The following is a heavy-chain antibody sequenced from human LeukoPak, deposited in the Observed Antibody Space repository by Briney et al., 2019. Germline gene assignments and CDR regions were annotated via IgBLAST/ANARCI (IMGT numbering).Heavy chain of an antibody. Sequence: GGSLRLSCAASGFTFSSYWMSWVRQAPGKGLEWVANIKQDGSEKYYVDSVKGRFTISRDNAKNSLYLQMNSLRAEDTAVYYCARVTYYYDSSGYYYPLDYWGQGTLVTVSS. J-gene: IGHJ4*02. CDR2: IKQDGSEK. CDR3: ARVTYYYDSSGYYYPLDY. CDR1: GFTFSSYW. V-gene: IGHV3-7*01. D-gene: IGHD3-22*01.